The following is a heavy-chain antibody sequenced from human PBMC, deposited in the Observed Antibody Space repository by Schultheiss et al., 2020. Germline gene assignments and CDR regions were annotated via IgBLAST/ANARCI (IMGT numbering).Heavy chain of an antibody. CDR3: ARDITLWFGEFLYYYYGMDV. CDR1: GYTFSDYY. V-gene: IGHV1-8*02. D-gene: IGHD3-10*01. J-gene: IGHJ6*02. Sequence: ASVKVSCKASGYTFSDYYMHWVRQAPGQGLEWMGWINPNSGNTGYAQKFQGRVTMTRNTSISTAYMELSSLRSDDTAVYYCARDITLWFGEFLYYYYGMDVWGQGTTVTVSS. CDR2: INPNSGNT.